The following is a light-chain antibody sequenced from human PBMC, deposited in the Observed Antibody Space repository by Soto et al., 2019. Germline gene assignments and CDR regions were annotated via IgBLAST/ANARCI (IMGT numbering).Light chain of an antibody. CDR1: ESIDNW. Sequence: DIQITHSPSALSASVVDAGTITFRASESIDNWLAWYQQKPGKAPKLLIFAASTLVRGVPSRFSGRGSGTEFTLTISSLQADDYATFYCKQYHTDWKCGQGNKGDIK. CDR2: AAS. CDR3: KQYHTDWK. V-gene: IGKV1-5*01. J-gene: IGKJ1*01.